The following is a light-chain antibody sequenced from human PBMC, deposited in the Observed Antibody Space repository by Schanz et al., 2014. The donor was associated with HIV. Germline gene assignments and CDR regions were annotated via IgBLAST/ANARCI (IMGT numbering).Light chain of an antibody. CDR2: LAS. Sequence: IHLTQSPSSLSASVGDRVTITCRASQAISRSLAWYQQKPGKAPKLLIYLASTLQSGVPSRFSGGGSGTDLTLTISSLQPEDFATYYCQQLNSYPQSFGQGTKLEIK. CDR3: QQLNSYPQS. V-gene: IGKV1-9*01. CDR1: QAISRS. J-gene: IGKJ2*03.